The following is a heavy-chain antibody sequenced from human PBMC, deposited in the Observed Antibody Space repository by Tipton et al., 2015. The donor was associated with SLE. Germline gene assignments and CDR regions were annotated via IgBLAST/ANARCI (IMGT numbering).Heavy chain of an antibody. CDR3: ARAGFYGAFDR. Sequence: SLRLSCAASGFTVSTNYMSWVRQAPGKGLEWVSVIHSGGTTNYADSVKGRFTISRDNAKNTLYLQMNSLRAEDTAAYFCARAGFYGAFDRWGQGTLVTVSS. D-gene: IGHD3-22*01. CDR2: IHSGGTT. J-gene: IGHJ4*02. CDR1: GFTVSTNY. V-gene: IGHV3-53*01.